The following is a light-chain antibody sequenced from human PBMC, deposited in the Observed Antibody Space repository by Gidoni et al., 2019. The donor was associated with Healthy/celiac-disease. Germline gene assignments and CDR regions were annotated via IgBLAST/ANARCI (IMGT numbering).Light chain of an antibody. Sequence: DIQMTPSPSSLSASVGDRVTITCRASQSISSYLNWYQQKPGKAPKLLIYAASSLQSGVPSRFSGSGSGTDFTLTFSSLQPEDFATYYCQQSYSTLWTFGQGTKVEIK. J-gene: IGKJ1*01. CDR2: AAS. CDR3: QQSYSTLWT. CDR1: QSISSY. V-gene: IGKV1-39*01.